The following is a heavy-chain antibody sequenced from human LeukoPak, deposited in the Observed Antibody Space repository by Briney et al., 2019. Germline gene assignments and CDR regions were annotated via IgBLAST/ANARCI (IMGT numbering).Heavy chain of an antibody. CDR2: INSDGSST. J-gene: IGHJ6*03. D-gene: IGHD6-13*01. V-gene: IGHV3-74*01. CDR3: ARSAAAGFSYYSYYLDA. Sequence: GGSLRLSCAASGFTFSSYWIHWVRQAPGKGLVWVSRINSDGSSTTYADSVKGRFTISRDNAKNTLYLQMNSLRAEDTAVYYCARSAAAGFSYYSYYLDAWGKGTTVTIFS. CDR1: GFTFSSYW.